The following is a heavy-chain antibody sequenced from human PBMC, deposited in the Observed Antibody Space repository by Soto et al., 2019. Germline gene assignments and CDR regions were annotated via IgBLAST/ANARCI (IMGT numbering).Heavy chain of an antibody. Sequence: SETLSLTCTVSGDSISSGDYYWSWIRQPPGKGLEWIGCIYYSGNTYYNPSLKRRFSISVDTSKNQFSLQLSSVTVADTAVYYCVTYYDDAGWPWFDPWGQGTLVTVS. D-gene: IGHD3-16*01. V-gene: IGHV4-30-4*01. CDR3: VTYYDDAGWPWFDP. CDR1: GDSISSGDYY. J-gene: IGHJ5*02. CDR2: IYYSGNT.